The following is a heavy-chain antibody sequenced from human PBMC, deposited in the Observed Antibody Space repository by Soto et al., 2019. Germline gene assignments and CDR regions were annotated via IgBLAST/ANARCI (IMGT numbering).Heavy chain of an antibody. V-gene: IGHV3-23*01. Sequence: EVQLLESGGVLVQPGGSLRLSCAASGFTFSSYAMNWVRQAPGKGLEWDSGIRGSATRTYYADSVKGRFTISRDNAKNTLYLQMNSPRAEDTAVYYCAKDRTIAVAGTWAFDIWGRGTMVTVSS. D-gene: IGHD6-19*01. J-gene: IGHJ3*02. CDR1: GFTFSSYA. CDR2: IRGSATRT. CDR3: AKDRTIAVAGTWAFDI.